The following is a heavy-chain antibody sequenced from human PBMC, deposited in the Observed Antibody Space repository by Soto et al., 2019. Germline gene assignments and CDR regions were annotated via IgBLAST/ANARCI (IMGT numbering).Heavy chain of an antibody. CDR3: VKDRDYNWGSYDY. CDR2: ISWNSGNI. V-gene: IGHV3-9*01. J-gene: IGHJ4*02. Sequence: EVQLVESGGGLVQPGRSLRLSCAASGFTFDDYAMHWVRQAPGRGLEWVSGISWNSGNIGYADSVKGRFTISRDNAKKSLYLQMNSLRPEATAFYYCVKDRDYNWGSYDYWGQGTLVTVSS. D-gene: IGHD3-16*01. CDR1: GFTFDDYA.